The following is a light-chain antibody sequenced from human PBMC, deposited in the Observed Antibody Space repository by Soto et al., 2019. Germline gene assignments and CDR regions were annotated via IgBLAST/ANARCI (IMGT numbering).Light chain of an antibody. CDR2: AAS. V-gene: IGKV1-39*01. CDR1: QSISSY. J-gene: IGKJ1*01. Sequence: DIQMTQSPSSLSASVGDRVTITCRASQSISSYLNGYQQKPGKAPQLLIYAASSLQSGVPSRFSGSGSGTGFSLTISSLQPEVFATYYCQQSYSTPWTFGQGTKVYIK. CDR3: QQSYSTPWT.